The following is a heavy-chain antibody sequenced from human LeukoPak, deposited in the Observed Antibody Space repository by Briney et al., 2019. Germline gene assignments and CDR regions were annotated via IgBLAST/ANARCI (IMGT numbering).Heavy chain of an antibody. D-gene: IGHD2-15*01. Sequence: ASVKVSCTISGDTFTSGDMYWVRQAHGQGLEWMGWSNPNSGGTNYAQKFQGRVTMTRDTSISTAYMELSTLRSDDTALYYRARDIIFCCKGGSCYAGNWFDSWGQGSLVTVSS. CDR3: ARDIIFCCKGGSCYAGNWFDS. J-gene: IGHJ5*01. V-gene: IGHV1-2*02. CDR2: SNPNSGGT. CDR1: GDTFTSGD.